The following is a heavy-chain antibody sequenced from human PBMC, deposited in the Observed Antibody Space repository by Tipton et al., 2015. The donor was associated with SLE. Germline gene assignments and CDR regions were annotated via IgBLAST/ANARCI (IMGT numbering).Heavy chain of an antibody. CDR2: IYYSGST. J-gene: IGHJ5*01. Sequence: TLSLTCAVSGGSLSSTSYSWGWIRPPPGKGLEWIGSIYYSGSTYYNPSLKSRVTISIDTSRTQFSLKLSSVTAADTAVYYCARHRYSTSMQVDSWGHGTLVTVSS. V-gene: IGHV4-39*07. CDR1: GGSLSSTSYS. D-gene: IGHD2-8*01. CDR3: ARHRYSTSMQVDS.